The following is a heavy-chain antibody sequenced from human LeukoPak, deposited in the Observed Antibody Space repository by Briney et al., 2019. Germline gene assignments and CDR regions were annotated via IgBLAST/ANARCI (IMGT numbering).Heavy chain of an antibody. V-gene: IGHV4-39*01. J-gene: IGHJ4*02. Sequence: SETLSLTCTVSGGSISSSSYYWGWIRQPPGKGLEWIGSIYYSGTTYYNPSLKSRVTISVDTSKNQFSLKLSSVTAADTAVYYCARVYDTSGYYADYWGQGTLVTVSS. CDR2: IYYSGTT. CDR1: GGSISSSSYY. CDR3: ARVYDTSGYYADY. D-gene: IGHD3-22*01.